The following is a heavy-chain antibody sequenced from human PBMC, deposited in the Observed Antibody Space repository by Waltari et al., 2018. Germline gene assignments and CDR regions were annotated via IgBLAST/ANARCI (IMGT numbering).Heavy chain of an antibody. CDR1: GFTFSTYW. V-gene: IGHV3-7*01. Sequence: EVRLVESGGGLVQPGGSLRLSCPASGFTFSTYWMSWVRQAPGRGVEWVAKIKRDVTLKYYVDSVKGRFSISRDNAKNSLYLQMNTLTAEDTAVYYCTRDSQASRIYSGDYWGHGTLVTVSS. CDR2: IKRDVTLK. D-gene: IGHD3-10*01. J-gene: IGHJ4*01. CDR3: TRDSQASRIYSGDY.